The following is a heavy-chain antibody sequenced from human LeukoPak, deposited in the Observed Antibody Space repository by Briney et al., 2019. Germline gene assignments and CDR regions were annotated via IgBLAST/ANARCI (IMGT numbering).Heavy chain of an antibody. J-gene: IGHJ4*02. Sequence: ASVKVSCKASGGTFSSYAISWVRQAPGQGLEWMGGIIPIFGTANYAQKFQGRVTITTDESTSTAYMELSSLRSEDTAVYYCARDTTPYYYYDSSGYYYWGQGTLVTVS. CDR3: ARDTTPYYYYDSSGYYY. V-gene: IGHV1-69*05. CDR1: GGTFSSYA. D-gene: IGHD3-22*01. CDR2: IIPIFGTA.